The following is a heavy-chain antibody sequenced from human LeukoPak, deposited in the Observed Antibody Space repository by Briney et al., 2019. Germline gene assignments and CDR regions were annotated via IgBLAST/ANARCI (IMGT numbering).Heavy chain of an antibody. V-gene: IGHV4-39*07. CDR2: ISYSRNT. D-gene: IGHD6-19*01. CDR3: ARAVAPATWFYMDV. J-gene: IGHJ6*03. Sequence: SETLSLTCTVFGGSISSSYYWGWIRPPPGKGLEWIGSISYSRNTYYNPSLKSRVTISVDTSKKQFSLKLNAVTAADTAVYYCARAVAPATWFYMDVWGKGTTVTVSS. CDR1: GGSISSSYY.